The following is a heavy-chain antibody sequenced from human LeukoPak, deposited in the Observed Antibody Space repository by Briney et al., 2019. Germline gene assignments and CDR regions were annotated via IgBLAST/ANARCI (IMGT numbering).Heavy chain of an antibody. CDR2: ISYDGSNK. Sequence: PGGSLRLSCAASGFTFSSYGMHWVRQAPGKGLEWVAVISYDGSNKYYADSVKGRFTISRDNSKNTLYLQMNSLRAEDTAVYYCARVQIEQLGLSLDYWGQGTLVTVSS. V-gene: IGHV3-30*03. J-gene: IGHJ4*02. CDR3: ARVQIEQLGLSLDY. CDR1: GFTFSSYG. D-gene: IGHD6-13*01.